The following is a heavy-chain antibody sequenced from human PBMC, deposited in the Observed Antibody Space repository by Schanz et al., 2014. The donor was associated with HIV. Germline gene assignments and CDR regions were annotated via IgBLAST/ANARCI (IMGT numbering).Heavy chain of an antibody. V-gene: IGHV1-46*03. CDR3: AGTPMITGAFDH. D-gene: IGHD5-18*01. CDR1: GGTFMAYA. CDR2: INPRGGST. J-gene: IGHJ4*02. Sequence: QVQLVQSGAEVKKPGSSVKVSCKTSGGTFMAYAISWVRQAPGQGLEWMGVINPRGGSTTYTQKFQGRVTMTRDTATSTVYMEMSSLRSEDTAVYYCAGTPMITGAFDHWGQGNLVTVSS.